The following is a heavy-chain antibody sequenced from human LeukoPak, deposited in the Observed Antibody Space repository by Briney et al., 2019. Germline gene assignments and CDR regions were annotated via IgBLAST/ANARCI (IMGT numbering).Heavy chain of an antibody. CDR1: GGSISSSSYY. J-gene: IGHJ4*02. Sequence: PSETLSLTCTVSGGSISSSSYYWSWIRQPPGKGLEWIGYIYYSGSTYYNPSLKSRVTMSVDTSKNQFSLKLSSVTAADTAVYYCARDSIVVRGVFDYWGQGTLVTVSS. D-gene: IGHD3-10*01. CDR2: IYYSGST. CDR3: ARDSIVVRGVFDY. V-gene: IGHV4-30-4*01.